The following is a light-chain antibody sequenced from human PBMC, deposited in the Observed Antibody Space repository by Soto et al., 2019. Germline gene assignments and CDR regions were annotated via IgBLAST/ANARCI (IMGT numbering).Light chain of an antibody. CDR2: DVS. CDR1: SSDVGGYNY. Sequence: QSVLTQPASVSGSPGQSITISCTGTSSDVGGYNYVSWYQQHPGKAPKLMIYDVSNRPSGVSNRFSGSKSGNTASLNISGLQAEDAADYYCSSYTSSSTLVFGTGTKVTVL. J-gene: IGLJ1*01. V-gene: IGLV2-14*01. CDR3: SSYTSSSTLV.